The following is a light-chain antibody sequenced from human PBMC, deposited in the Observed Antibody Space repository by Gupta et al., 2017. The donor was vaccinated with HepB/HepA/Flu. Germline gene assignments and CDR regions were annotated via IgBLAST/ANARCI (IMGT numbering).Light chain of an antibody. V-gene: IGKV1-5*03. Sequence: DIQLSQSPSTLSASVGDTVTITCRASQRISTWLAWYQQKPGKAPKVLIFKASTLESGVPSRFSGSRAATAFTLTISSLQPADYATSYCQHHNSYPWTFGQGTKVEIK. CDR1: QRISTW. CDR3: QHHNSYPWT. CDR2: KAS. J-gene: IGKJ1*01.